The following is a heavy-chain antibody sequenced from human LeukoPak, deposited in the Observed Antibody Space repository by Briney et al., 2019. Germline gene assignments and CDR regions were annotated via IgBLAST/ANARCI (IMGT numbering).Heavy chain of an antibody. V-gene: IGHV3-21*01. CDR2: ISSSSSYI. D-gene: IGHD2-15*01. CDR1: GFTFSSYS. CDR3: ARDRGVVVVAATIWFDP. J-gene: IGHJ5*02. Sequence: GGSLRLSCAASGFTFSSYSMNWVRQAPGKGLEWVSSISSSSSYIYYADSVKGRFTISRDNAKNSLYLQMNSLRAEDTAVYYCARDRGVVVVAATIWFDPWGQGTLVTVSS.